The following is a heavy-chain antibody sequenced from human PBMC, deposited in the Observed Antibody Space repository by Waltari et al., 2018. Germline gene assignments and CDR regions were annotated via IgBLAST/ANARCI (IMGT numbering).Heavy chain of an antibody. D-gene: IGHD3-9*01. CDR3: ARSPRLRYFDWLSY. CDR1: VGSISSYY. Sequence: QVQLQESGPGLVQPSETLSLTCTVSVGSISSYYWSWIRQPPGKGLEWIGYIYYTGSTSYNPSLKSRVTISIDTSKNQFSLKLTSVTAADTAVYYCARSPRLRYFDWLSYWGQGTLVTVSS. J-gene: IGHJ4*02. CDR2: IYYTGST. V-gene: IGHV4-59*01.